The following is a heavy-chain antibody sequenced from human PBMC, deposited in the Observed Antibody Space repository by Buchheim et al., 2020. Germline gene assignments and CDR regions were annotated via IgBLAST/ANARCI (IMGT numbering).Heavy chain of an antibody. V-gene: IGHV3-30-3*01. Sequence: QVQLVESGGGVVQPGRSLRLSCADSGFTFSSYAMHWVRQAPGKGLEWVAVISYDGSNKYYADSVKGRFTISRDNSKNTLYLQMNSLRAEDTAVCYCARDLFGYYYDSSGYYPGDYWGQGTL. CDR2: ISYDGSNK. J-gene: IGHJ4*02. D-gene: IGHD3-22*01. CDR1: GFTFSSYA. CDR3: ARDLFGYYYDSSGYYPGDY.